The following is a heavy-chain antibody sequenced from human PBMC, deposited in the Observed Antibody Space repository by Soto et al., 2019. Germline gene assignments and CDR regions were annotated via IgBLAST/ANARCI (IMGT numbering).Heavy chain of an antibody. V-gene: IGHV3-53*01. CDR3: ASPTYYDFWSGYPNYGMDV. CDR1: GFTVSSNY. J-gene: IGHJ6*02. CDR2: IYSGGST. Sequence: GGSLRLSCAASGFTVSSNYMSWVRQAPGKGLEWVSVIYSGGSTYYADSVKGRFTISRDNSKNTLYLQMNSLRAEDTAVYYCASPTYYDFWSGYPNYGMDVWGQGTTVTVSS. D-gene: IGHD3-3*01.